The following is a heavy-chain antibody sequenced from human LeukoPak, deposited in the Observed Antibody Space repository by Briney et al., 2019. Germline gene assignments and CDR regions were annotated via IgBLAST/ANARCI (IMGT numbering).Heavy chain of an antibody. Sequence: ASVKVSCKASGYTFTGYYMHWVRQAPGQGLEWMGWINPNSGGTNYAQKFQGRVTMTRDTSISTAYMELSRLRSDDPAVYSSARGGYYCCSGSQGGFDYSGHGTLVTVSP. D-gene: IGHD3-22*01. CDR3: ARGGYYCCSGSQGGFDY. CDR1: GYTFTGYY. V-gene: IGHV1-2*02. CDR2: INPNSGGT. J-gene: IGHJ4*01.